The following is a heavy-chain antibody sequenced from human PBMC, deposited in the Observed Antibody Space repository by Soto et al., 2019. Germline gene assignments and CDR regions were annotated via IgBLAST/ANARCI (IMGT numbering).Heavy chain of an antibody. J-gene: IGHJ6*03. Sequence: GGSLRLSCAASGFTFSSYAMSWVRQAPGKGLEWVSAISGSGGSTYYADSVKGRFTISRDNSKNTLYLQMNSLRAEDTAVYYCAKEGVGGVSSGCLYYDSYYMDAWCIETAVTVAS. D-gene: IGHD6-19*01. CDR2: ISGSGGST. CDR3: AKEGVGGVSSGCLYYDSYYMDA. V-gene: IGHV3-23*01. CDR1: GFTFSSYA.